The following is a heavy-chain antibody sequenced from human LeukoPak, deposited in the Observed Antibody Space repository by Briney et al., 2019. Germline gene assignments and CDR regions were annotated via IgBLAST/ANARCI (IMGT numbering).Heavy chain of an antibody. V-gene: IGHV4-61*02. J-gene: IGHJ5*02. Sequence: PSQTLSLTCTVSGGPISSGSDYWSWIRQPAGKGLEWIGRIYTSGSTNYNPSLKSRVTISVDTFKNQFSLKLSSVTAADTAVYYCARETYYYDSTKVDPWGQGTLVTVSS. CDR3: ARETYYYDSTKVDP. CDR2: IYTSGST. CDR1: GGPISSGSDY. D-gene: IGHD3-22*01.